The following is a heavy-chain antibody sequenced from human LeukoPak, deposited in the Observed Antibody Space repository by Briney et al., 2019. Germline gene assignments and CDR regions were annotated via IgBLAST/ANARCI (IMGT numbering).Heavy chain of an antibody. V-gene: IGHV3-23*01. CDR2: VSGGGSS. CDR3: AKDLTYYYDSSY. D-gene: IGHD3-22*01. Sequence: TGGSLRLSCAASGFTFSSYAVSWIRQAPGKGLEWVAAVSGGGSSSYADSVKGRFTISRDNSNDMVYLQMNSLRAEDTAVYYCAKDLTYYYDSSYWGQGTLVTVSS. CDR1: GFTFSSYA. J-gene: IGHJ4*02.